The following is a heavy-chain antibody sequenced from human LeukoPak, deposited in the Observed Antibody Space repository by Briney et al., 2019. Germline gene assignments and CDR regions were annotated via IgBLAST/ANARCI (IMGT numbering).Heavy chain of an antibody. CDR3: TSMTEWYSLPDY. D-gene: IGHD3-3*01. CDR1: GFTFSSYW. Sequence: PGGSLRLSCAASGFTFSSYWMHWVRQVPGKGLVWVSRINGDGSDTSYADSVKGRFTISRDNAKNTLYLQMNSLRAEDTAVYYCTSMTEWYSLPDYWGQGTLVTVSS. V-gene: IGHV3-74*01. J-gene: IGHJ4*02. CDR2: INGDGSDT.